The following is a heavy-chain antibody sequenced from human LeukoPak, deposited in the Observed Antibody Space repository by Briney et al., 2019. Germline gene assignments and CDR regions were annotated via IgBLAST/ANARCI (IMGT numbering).Heavy chain of an antibody. J-gene: IGHJ4*02. CDR1: GGSISEISYS. Sequence: SETLSLTCSVSGGSISEISYSWGWIRQPPGKRLEWIGNIYYSGSTNNNPSLESRVVISVDMSRNQFSLTLTSVTATDTAVYYCARQGVVGATGFGFWGQGFLVTVSS. CDR3: ARQGVVGATGFGF. CDR2: IYYSGST. V-gene: IGHV4-39*01. D-gene: IGHD1-26*01.